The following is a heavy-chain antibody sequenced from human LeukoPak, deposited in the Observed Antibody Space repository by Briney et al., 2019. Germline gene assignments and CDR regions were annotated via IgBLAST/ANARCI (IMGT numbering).Heavy chain of an antibody. J-gene: IGHJ4*02. V-gene: IGHV4-39*01. Sequence: SETLSLTCSASGASVSSTSYYWVWIRQPPGKGLEWIGSIYYNGDTYSNTSLKSRLTISVDTSKNHFSLNLNSLTAADTAVYYCARQGSGYSFGWWGQGTLVTVTS. CDR1: GASVSSTSYY. D-gene: IGHD5-18*01. CDR2: IYYNGDT. CDR3: ARQGSGYSFGW.